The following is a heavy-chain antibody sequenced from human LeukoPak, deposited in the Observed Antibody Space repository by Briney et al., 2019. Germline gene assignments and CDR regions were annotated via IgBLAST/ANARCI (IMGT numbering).Heavy chain of an antibody. J-gene: IGHJ5*02. CDR3: ARDRVTMIVSWWFDP. V-gene: IGHV1-69*05. D-gene: IGHD3-22*01. CDR1: GGTFSSYA. Sequence: ASVKVSCKASGGTFSSYAISWVRQAPGQGLEWMGGIIPIFGTANYAQKFQGRVTMTRDTSTSTVYMELSSLRSEDTAVYYCARDRVTMIVSWWFDPWGQGTLVTVSS. CDR2: IIPIFGTA.